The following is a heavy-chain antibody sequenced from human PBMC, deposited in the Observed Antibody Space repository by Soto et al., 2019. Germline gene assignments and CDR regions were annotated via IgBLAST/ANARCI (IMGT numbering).Heavy chain of an antibody. Sequence: VQLLESGGGLVQPEGSLRLSCAASGFTFSSYAMGWVRQGPGKGLEWVAVVSIGGSTHYADSVRGRFTISRDNSNNTLSLQMTRLTAESTAGYFCAKRRGAGGHFDYWGQGARVTVSS. V-gene: IGHV3-23*01. J-gene: IGHJ4*02. D-gene: IGHD2-8*02. CDR1: GFTFSSYA. CDR3: AKRRGAGGHFDY. CDR2: VSIGGST.